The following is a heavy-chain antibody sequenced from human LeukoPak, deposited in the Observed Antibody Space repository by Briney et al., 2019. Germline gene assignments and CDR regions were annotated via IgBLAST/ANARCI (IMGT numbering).Heavy chain of an antibody. CDR2: ISRDGNNK. D-gene: IGHD5-18*01. V-gene: IGHV3-30-3*01. CDR3: AREGVYSNGPFDY. CDR1: GFTFSSYA. Sequence: GRSLRLSCAASGFTFSSYAMHWVRQAPGKGLEWVAVISRDGNNKYNADSVKGRFTISRDNSKNTLYLQTNSLRAEDTAVYYCAREGVYSNGPFDYGGQGTRVTVSS. J-gene: IGHJ4*02.